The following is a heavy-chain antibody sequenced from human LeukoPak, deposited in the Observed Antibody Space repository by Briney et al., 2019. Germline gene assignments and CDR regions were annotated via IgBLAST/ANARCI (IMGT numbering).Heavy chain of an antibody. D-gene: IGHD4-17*01. CDR1: GFTFSNYA. Sequence: GGSLRLSCAASGFTFSNYAMSWVRQAPGKGLEWVSAISGSGGSTYYADSVKGRFTISRDNSKNTLYLQMNSLRAEDTAVYYAVTTSYYYYYMDVWGKGTTVTVSS. J-gene: IGHJ6*03. V-gene: IGHV3-23*01. CDR2: ISGSGGST. CDR3: VTTSYYYYYMDV.